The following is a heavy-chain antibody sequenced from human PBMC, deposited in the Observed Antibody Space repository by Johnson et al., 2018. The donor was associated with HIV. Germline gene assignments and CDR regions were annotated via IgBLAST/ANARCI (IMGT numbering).Heavy chain of an antibody. J-gene: IGHJ3*02. D-gene: IGHD6-19*01. Sequence: VPLVESRGGVVQPGRSLRLSCAASRFTFSRYWMSWVRQAPGKGLEWVSAISGSGGSTYYADSVKGRFTISRDNSKNTLYLQMNSLSAEDTAVYYCARGLIAVAGFDAFDIWGQGTMVTVSS. CDR2: ISGSGGST. CDR1: RFTFSRYW. CDR3: ARGLIAVAGFDAFDI. V-gene: IGHV3-23*04.